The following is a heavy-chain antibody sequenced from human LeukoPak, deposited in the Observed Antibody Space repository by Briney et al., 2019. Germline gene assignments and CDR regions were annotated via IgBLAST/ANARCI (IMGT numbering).Heavy chain of an antibody. J-gene: IGHJ4*02. Sequence: GRSLRLSCAASGFTFRTYSMKWVRQAPGKGLEWVSYISSSSGTIYYADSVKGRFTISRDNAKNSLYLQMNGLRDEDTAVYYCARDQSDYYGSGSYSEGSYWGQGTLVTVSS. CDR2: ISSSSGTI. V-gene: IGHV3-48*02. D-gene: IGHD3-10*01. CDR1: GFTFRTYS. CDR3: ARDQSDYYGSGSYSEGSY.